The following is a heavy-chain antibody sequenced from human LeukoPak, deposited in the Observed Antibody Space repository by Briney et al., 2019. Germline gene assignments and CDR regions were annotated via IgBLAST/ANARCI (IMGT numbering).Heavy chain of an antibody. CDR1: GFTFSSYA. CDR3: ARGPRRITMVRGPGGAFDI. V-gene: IGHV3-30-3*01. J-gene: IGHJ3*02. Sequence: PGGSLRLFCAASGFTFSSYAMHWVRQAPGKGLEWVAVISYDGSNKYYADSVKGRFTISRDNSKNTLYLQMNSLRAEDTAVYYCARGPRRITMVRGPGGAFDIWGQGTMVTVSS. CDR2: ISYDGSNK. D-gene: IGHD3-10*01.